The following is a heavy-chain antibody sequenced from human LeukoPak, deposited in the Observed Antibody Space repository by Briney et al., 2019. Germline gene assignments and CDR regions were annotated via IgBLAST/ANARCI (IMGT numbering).Heavy chain of an antibody. J-gene: IGHJ4*02. CDR1: GFTVSSNY. Sequence: ETGGSLRLSCAASGFTVSSNYMSWVRQAPGKGLEWVSSISSSSSYIYYADSVKGRFTISRDNAKNSLYLQMNSLRAEDTAVYYCARVLSSGYYYVQSIDYWGQGTLVTVSS. CDR2: ISSSSSYI. V-gene: IGHV3-21*01. CDR3: ARVLSSGYYYVQSIDY. D-gene: IGHD3-22*01.